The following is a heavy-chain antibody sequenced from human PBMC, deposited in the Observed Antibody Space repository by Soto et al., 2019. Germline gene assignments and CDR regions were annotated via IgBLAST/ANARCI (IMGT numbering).Heavy chain of an antibody. CDR3: ARAWFGELLSFPFDY. Sequence: QVQLVESGGGLVKPGGSLRLSCAASGFTFSDYYMSWIRQARGKGLEWVSYISSSSSYTNYADSVKGRFTISRDNAKNSLYLQMNSLRAEDTAVYYCARAWFGELLSFPFDYWGQGTLVSVSS. V-gene: IGHV3-11*05. CDR1: GFTFSDYY. J-gene: IGHJ4*02. D-gene: IGHD3-10*01. CDR2: ISSSSSYT.